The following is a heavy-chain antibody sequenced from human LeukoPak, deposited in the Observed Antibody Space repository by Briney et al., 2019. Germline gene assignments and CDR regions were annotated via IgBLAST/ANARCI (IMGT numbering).Heavy chain of an antibody. CDR1: GYTFTGYY. V-gene: IGHV1-24*01. CDR2: FDPEDGET. J-gene: IGHJ5*02. D-gene: IGHD3-10*01. CDR3: ATARGDMVRGVILSNWFDP. Sequence: ASVKVSCKASGYTFTGYYMHWVRQAPGKGLEWMGGFDPEDGETIYAQKFQGRVTMTEDTSTDTAYMELSSLRSEDTAVYYCATARGDMVRGVILSNWFDPWGQGTLVTVSS.